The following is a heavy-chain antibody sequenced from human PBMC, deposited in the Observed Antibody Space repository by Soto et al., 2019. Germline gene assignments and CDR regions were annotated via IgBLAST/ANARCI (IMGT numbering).Heavy chain of an antibody. D-gene: IGHD2-2*01. CDR1: GGSFSGYY. J-gene: IGHJ4*02. CDR3: ARGIGYCSSINCYSSRRLRFDS. Sequence: SETLSLTCAVYGGSFSGYYWTWIRQSPEKGLEWIGEVNHSGTTYYNPSLKTRVTISLHTPKNQFSLKMSSVTAADTAVYYCARGIGYCSSINCYSSRRLRFDSWGQGTLVTVSS. V-gene: IGHV4-34*01. CDR2: VNHSGTT.